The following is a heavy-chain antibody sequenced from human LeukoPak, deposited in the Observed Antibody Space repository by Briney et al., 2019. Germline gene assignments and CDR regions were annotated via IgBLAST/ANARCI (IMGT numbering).Heavy chain of an antibody. CDR1: GFSVSNYY. J-gene: IGHJ4*02. Sequence: GGSLRLSCAASGFSVSNYYMSWVRQAPGKGLEWVSVISGSGRSTYYADSVRGRFTISRDNSKNTLYLQVNSLSAEDTAVYYCARDGGGINSWFWAYDYWGQGALVTVSS. CDR2: ISGSGRST. CDR3: ARDGGGINSWFWAYDY. D-gene: IGHD2-21*01. V-gene: IGHV3-23*01.